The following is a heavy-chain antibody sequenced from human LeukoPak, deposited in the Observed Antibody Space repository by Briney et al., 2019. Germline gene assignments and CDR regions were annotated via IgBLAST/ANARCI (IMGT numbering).Heavy chain of an antibody. CDR2: INPNSGGT. V-gene: IGHV1-2*02. Sequence: GASVKVSCKASGYTFTSYDINWVRQATGQGLEWMGWINPNSGGTNYAQKFQGRVTMTRDTSISTAYMELSRLRSDDTAVYYCARASNYYYYMDVWGKGTTVTVSS. CDR1: GYTFTSYD. J-gene: IGHJ6*03. D-gene: IGHD6-6*01. CDR3: ARASNYYYYMDV.